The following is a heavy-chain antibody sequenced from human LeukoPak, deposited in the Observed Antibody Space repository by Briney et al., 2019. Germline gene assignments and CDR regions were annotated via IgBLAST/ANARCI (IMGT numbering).Heavy chain of an antibody. CDR3: ATDLFNYYYDSTQPSGY. J-gene: IGHJ4*02. Sequence: ASVKVSCKASGYTSTSYYMHWVRQAPGQGLEWMGIINPSGGSTSYAQKFQGRVTMTEDTSTDTASMELSSLRSEDTAVYYCATDLFNYYYDSTQPSGYWGQGTLVTVSS. V-gene: IGHV1-46*01. CDR1: GYTSTSYY. CDR2: INPSGGST. D-gene: IGHD3-22*01.